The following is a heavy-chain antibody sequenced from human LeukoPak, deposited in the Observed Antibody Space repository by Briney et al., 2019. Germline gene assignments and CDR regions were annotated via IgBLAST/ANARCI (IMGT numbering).Heavy chain of an antibody. Sequence: PGGSLRLSGAASGLTVSSNYMTWVRQAPGKGLVWVSVLYSGGSTYYADSVKGRFTISRDNSKNTLYLQMNSLRAEDTAVYYCARAPRMVHFDYWGQGTLVTVSS. V-gene: IGHV3-53*01. D-gene: IGHD6-13*01. CDR2: LYSGGST. CDR1: GLTVSSNY. J-gene: IGHJ4*02. CDR3: ARAPRMVHFDY.